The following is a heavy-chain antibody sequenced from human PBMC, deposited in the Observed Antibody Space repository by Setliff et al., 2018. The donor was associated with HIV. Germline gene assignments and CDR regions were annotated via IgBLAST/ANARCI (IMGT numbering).Heavy chain of an antibody. V-gene: IGHV4-34*01. CDR1: GGSFSAYY. J-gene: IGHJ4*02. Sequence: SETLSLTCAVYGGSFSAYYWSWIRQPPGKGLEWIGEINHSGNTNYKPSLKSRVTISVDTSKNQFSLRLSSVAAGDTAVYYCAKDIVAPGLFLDYWGPGTLVTVSS. CDR2: INHSGNT. D-gene: IGHD3-16*02. CDR3: AKDIVAPGLFLDY.